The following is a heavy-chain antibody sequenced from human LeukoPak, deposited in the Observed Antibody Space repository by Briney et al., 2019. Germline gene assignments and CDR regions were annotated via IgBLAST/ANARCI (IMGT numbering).Heavy chain of an antibody. CDR1: GFTFSSYW. J-gene: IGHJ4*02. D-gene: IGHD5-18*01. CDR3: ARDTGGGYSCYDC. Sequence: SGGSLRLSCAASGFTFSSYWMTWICQAPGKGLECVANIKQDGSEKYYVDSVKGRFTISRDNAKNSLYLQMNSLRAEDTAVYYCARDTGGGYSCYDCWGQGTLVTVSS. CDR2: IKQDGSEK. V-gene: IGHV3-7*01.